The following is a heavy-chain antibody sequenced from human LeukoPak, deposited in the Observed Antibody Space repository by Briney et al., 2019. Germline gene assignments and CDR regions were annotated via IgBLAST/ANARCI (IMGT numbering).Heavy chain of an antibody. D-gene: IGHD3-10*01. CDR2: ISWDRSSI. Sequence: PGRSLRLSCAASGFAFDDYAMHWVRQAPGKGLEWVSGISWDRSSIGYADSVKGRFTISRDNAKNSLYLQMNSLRTEDTALYYCTKASRNWELLWFGELGYWGQGTLVTVSS. V-gene: IGHV3-9*01. CDR3: TKASRNWELLWFGELGY. CDR1: GFAFDDYA. J-gene: IGHJ4*02.